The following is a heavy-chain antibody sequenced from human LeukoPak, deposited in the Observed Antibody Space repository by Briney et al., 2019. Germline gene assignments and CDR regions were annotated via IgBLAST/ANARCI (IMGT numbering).Heavy chain of an antibody. CDR2: INSDGINT. CDR1: GFTFSNYW. D-gene: IGHD5-24*01. V-gene: IGHV3-74*01. CDR3: ARDLEMATGLGNY. J-gene: IGHJ4*02. Sequence: GGSLRLSCAASGFTFSNYWMHWVRQAPGKGLVWVSRINSDGINTSYADSVKGRFTISRDNAKNTLNLQMNSLRAEDTAVYYCARDLEMATGLGNYWGQGTLVTVSS.